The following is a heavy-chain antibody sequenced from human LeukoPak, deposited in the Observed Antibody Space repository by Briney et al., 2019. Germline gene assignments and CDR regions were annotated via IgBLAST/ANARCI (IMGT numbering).Heavy chain of an antibody. CDR1: GYSISSGYY. CDR2: IYHSEST. J-gene: IGHJ4*02. Sequence: SGTLSLTCAFSGYSISSGYYWGWIRQPPGKGLEWIGSIYHSESTYYNPSLKSLVTISVDTTKTQFSLKLSSVTAADTAVYYCARAIAVAGTGYFDYWGQGTLVTVSS. CDR3: ARAIAVAGTGYFDY. V-gene: IGHV4-38-2*01. D-gene: IGHD6-19*01.